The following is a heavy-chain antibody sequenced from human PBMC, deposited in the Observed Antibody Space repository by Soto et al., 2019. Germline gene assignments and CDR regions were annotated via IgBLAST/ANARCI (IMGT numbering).Heavy chain of an antibody. Sequence: QLQVQESGPGLVKPSETLSLSCTVSGGSISSSSYYWGWIRQPPGKGLEWIGSIYYSGSTHYNPSLKSRVTISVDTSKNQFSLKLTSVTAAVTAVYYCASPQGRYWGQGTLVTVSS. CDR2: IYYSGST. V-gene: IGHV4-39*01. J-gene: IGHJ4*02. CDR3: ASPQGRY. CDR1: GGSISSSSYY.